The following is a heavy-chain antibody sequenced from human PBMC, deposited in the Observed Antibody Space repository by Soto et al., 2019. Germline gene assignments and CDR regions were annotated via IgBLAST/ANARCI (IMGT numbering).Heavy chain of an antibody. CDR1: GFTFSSYG. V-gene: IGHV3-30*18. Sequence: GGSLRLSCAASGFTFSSYGMHWVRQAPGKGLEWVAVISYDGSNKYYADSVKGRFTISRDKSKNTLYLQMNSLRAEDTAVYYCAKDFRYSSGWSMFYYYYGMDVWGQGTTVTVSS. J-gene: IGHJ6*02. D-gene: IGHD6-19*01. CDR3: AKDFRYSSGWSMFYYYYGMDV. CDR2: ISYDGSNK.